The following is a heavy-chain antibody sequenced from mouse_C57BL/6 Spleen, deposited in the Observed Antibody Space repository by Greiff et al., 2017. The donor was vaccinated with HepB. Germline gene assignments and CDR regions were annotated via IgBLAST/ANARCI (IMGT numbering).Heavy chain of an antibody. J-gene: IGHJ4*01. CDR1: GYTFTSYW. V-gene: IGHV1-50*01. CDR2: IDPSDSYT. CDR3: ARWASSYAMDY. Sequence: QVQLQQPGAELVKPGASVKLSCKASGYTFTSYWMQWVKQRPGQGLEWIGEIDPSDSYTNYNQKFKGKATLTVDTSSSTAYMQLSSLTSEDSAVYYCARWASSYAMDYWGQGTSVTVSS.